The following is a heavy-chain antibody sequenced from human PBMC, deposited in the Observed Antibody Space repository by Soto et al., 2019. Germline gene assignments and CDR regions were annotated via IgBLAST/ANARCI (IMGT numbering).Heavy chain of an antibody. J-gene: IGHJ6*02. CDR3: ARSWVTGKGGMDV. V-gene: IGHV1-18*01. CDR1: GYTFTSYG. CDR2: INGYTGNT. D-gene: IGHD3-16*01. Sequence: QVQLVQSGAEVKKPGASVKVSCKASGYTFTSYGLSWVRQAPGQGREWMGWINGYTGNTNYAQKFQGRVTMTTDTSTNTAYLYLWPLLSDDTAVYYCARSWVTGKGGMDVWGQGTTVTVSS.